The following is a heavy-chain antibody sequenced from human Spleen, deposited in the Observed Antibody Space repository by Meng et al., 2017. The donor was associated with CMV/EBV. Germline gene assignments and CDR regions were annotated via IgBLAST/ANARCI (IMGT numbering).Heavy chain of an antibody. CDR2: IYPEDSET. D-gene: IGHD7-27*01. V-gene: IGHV5-51*01. Sequence: GESLKISCKGSGYSFANYWIGWVRQMPGKGLEWMGIIYPEDSETRYSPSFQGQVTISADNSINPAYLQWSGLKAPDTAIYYCARQTGDQDYFDYWGQGTLVTVSS. CDR3: ARQTGDQDYFDY. CDR1: GYSFANYW. J-gene: IGHJ4*02.